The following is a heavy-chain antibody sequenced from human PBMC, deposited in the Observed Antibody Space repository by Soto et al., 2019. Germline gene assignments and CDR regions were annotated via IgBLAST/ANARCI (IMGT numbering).Heavy chain of an antibody. CDR2: IIPIFGTA. V-gene: IGHV1-69*01. Sequence: QVQLVQSGAEVKKPGSSVKVSCKASGGTFSSYAISWVRQAPGQGLEWMGGIIPIFGTANYAQKLQGRVTITADESTSTAYMELSSLRSEDTAVYYCARDPVGGATPDQHGAFDIWGQGTMVTVSS. CDR1: GGTFSSYA. J-gene: IGHJ3*02. D-gene: IGHD1-26*01. CDR3: ARDPVGGATPDQHGAFDI.